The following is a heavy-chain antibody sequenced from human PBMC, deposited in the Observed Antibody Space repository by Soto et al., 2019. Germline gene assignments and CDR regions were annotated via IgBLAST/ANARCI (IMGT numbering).Heavy chain of an antibody. CDR1: GGSFSGYY. J-gene: IGHJ6*02. D-gene: IGHD2-15*01. Sequence: PSETLSLTCAVYGGSFSGYYWSWIRQPPGKGLEWIGEINHSGSTNYNPSLKSRVTISVDTSKNQFSLKLSSVTAADTAVYYCARDRGYCSGGSCYYYGMDVWGQGTTVTISS. V-gene: IGHV4-34*09. CDR2: INHSGST. CDR3: ARDRGYCSGGSCYYYGMDV.